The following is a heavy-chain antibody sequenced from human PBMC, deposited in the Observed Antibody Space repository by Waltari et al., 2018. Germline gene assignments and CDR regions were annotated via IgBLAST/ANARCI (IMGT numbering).Heavy chain of an antibody. D-gene: IGHD1-26*01. CDR1: GLSFSSYW. CDR3: ARDHIVGATNFDY. V-gene: IGHV3-7*03. J-gene: IGHJ4*02. Sequence: EVQLVASGGGLVQAGGSLRLSCAASGLSFSSYWMSWVPQATGKGLGWVANIKQEGSENYYVDSVKGRFTISRDNAKNSLYLQMNSLRADDTAVYYCARDHIVGATNFDYWGQGTLVTVSS. CDR2: IKQEGSEN.